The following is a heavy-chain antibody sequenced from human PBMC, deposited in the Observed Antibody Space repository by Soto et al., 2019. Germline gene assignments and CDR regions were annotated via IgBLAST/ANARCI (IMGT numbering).Heavy chain of an antibody. J-gene: IGHJ4*02. V-gene: IGHV3-72*01. D-gene: IGHD1-26*01. CDR2: IKNKANSYTT. CDR3: TRISLVGATGGRYFDY. Sequence: VQLVESGGGLVQPGGSLRLSCAASGFIFSDHYMDWVRQAPGKGLEWVGRIKNKANSYTTEYAASVKGRFTSSRDDSKNSLYLQMNSLKTEDTAVYYCTRISLVGATGGRYFDYWGQGTLLTVSS. CDR1: GFIFSDHY.